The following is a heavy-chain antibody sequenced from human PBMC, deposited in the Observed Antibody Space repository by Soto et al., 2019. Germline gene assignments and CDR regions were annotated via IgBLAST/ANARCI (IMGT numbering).Heavy chain of an antibody. CDR1: GGTFSSYA. Sequence: QVQLVQSGAEVKKPGSSVKVSCKASGGTFSSYAISWVRQAPGQGLEWMGGIIPIFGTANYAQKFQGRVTITADENTSTANMALSSRRSEDTAVYYCARGYYYDSSGYYVFDYWGQGTLVTVSS. CDR2: IIPIFGTA. D-gene: IGHD3-22*01. V-gene: IGHV1-69*01. CDR3: ARGYYYDSSGYYVFDY. J-gene: IGHJ4*02.